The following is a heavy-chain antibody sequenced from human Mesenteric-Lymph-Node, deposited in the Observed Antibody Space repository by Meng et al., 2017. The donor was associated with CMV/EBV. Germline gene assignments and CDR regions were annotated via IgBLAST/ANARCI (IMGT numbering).Heavy chain of an antibody. CDR3: ARDKAVAGNWFDP. V-gene: IGHV1-18*01. J-gene: IGHJ5*02. D-gene: IGHD6-19*01. CDR2: ISAYNGNT. Sequence: PGLEWMGWISAYNGNTNYAQKLQGRVTMTTDTSTSTAYMELRSLRSDDTAVYYCARDKAVAGNWFDPWGQGTLITVSS.